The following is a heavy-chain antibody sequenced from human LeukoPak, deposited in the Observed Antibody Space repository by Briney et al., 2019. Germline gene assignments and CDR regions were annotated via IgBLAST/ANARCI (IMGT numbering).Heavy chain of an antibody. Sequence: GGSLRLSCAASGFTFSNYAMNWVRQAPGKGLEWVSSFGTRSSSIYYAHSVAGRFIVSRDNAKNSLFLQMNSLRAEDTAVYYCARENDQGFDYWGQGTLVTVSS. V-gene: IGHV3-21*01. CDR3: ARENDQGFDY. D-gene: IGHD3-16*01. J-gene: IGHJ4*02. CDR2: FGTRSSSI. CDR1: GFTFSNYA.